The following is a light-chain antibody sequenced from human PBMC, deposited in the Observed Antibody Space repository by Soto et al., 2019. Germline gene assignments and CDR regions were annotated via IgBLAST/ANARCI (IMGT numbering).Light chain of an antibody. CDR2: DAS. Sequence: DIQMTQSPSTLSASVGDRVTITCRASQSISRWLAWYQQKPGQAPKLLVYDASALKSGVPSRFSAGRSGTEFTLTISSLQPDDFATYYCHHYDLSLWTFDQGTKV. J-gene: IGKJ1*01. CDR3: HHYDLSLWT. CDR1: QSISRW. V-gene: IGKV1-5*01.